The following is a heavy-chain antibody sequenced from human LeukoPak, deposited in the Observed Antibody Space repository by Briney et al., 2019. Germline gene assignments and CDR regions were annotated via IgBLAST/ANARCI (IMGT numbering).Heavy chain of an antibody. CDR2: IWYDGSNK. Sequence: GGSLRLSCAASGFTFSSYGMHWVRQAPGKGLEWVAVIWYDGSNKYYADSVKGRFTISRDNSKNTLYLQMNSLRAEDTAVYYCARDHSSGWYSDCFDYWGQGTLVTVSS. D-gene: IGHD6-19*01. J-gene: IGHJ4*02. V-gene: IGHV3-33*01. CDR3: ARDHSSGWYSDCFDY. CDR1: GFTFSSYG.